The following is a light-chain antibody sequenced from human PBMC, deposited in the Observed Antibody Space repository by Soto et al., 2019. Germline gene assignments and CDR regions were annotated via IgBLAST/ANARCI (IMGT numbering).Light chain of an antibody. J-gene: IGKJ1*01. CDR1: QSFSKW. CDR3: QQYNSYSRS. CDR2: DAS. Sequence: DFQITQSPSTLSASVGDTVTITCRASQSFSKWLAWYQAKPGKAPKLLIYDASILQTGVPSRFSGSGSGTEFTLTITHLQPDDFAIYYCQQYNSYSRSFGQGTKV. V-gene: IGKV1-5*01.